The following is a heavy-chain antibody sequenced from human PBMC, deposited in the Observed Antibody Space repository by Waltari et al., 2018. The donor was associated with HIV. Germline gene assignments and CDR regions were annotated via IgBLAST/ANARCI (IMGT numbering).Heavy chain of an antibody. Sequence: QVQLVESGGGVVQPGRSLRLSCAASGFTFSSYGMHWVRQAPGKGLEWVAVIRDDGSNKYYADSVKGRFTISRDNSKNTLYLQMNSLRAEDTALYYCAREKGYSSSSPDYWGQGTLVTVSS. D-gene: IGHD6-13*01. J-gene: IGHJ4*02. CDR1: GFTFSSYG. CDR2: IRDDGSNK. CDR3: AREKGYSSSSPDY. V-gene: IGHV3-33*01.